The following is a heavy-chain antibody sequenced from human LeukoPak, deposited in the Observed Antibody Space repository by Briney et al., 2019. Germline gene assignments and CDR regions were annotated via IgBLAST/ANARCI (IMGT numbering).Heavy chain of an antibody. CDR1: GFTFSSYA. CDR3: ARQSNLGYCSGGSCYYPPDFDY. V-gene: IGHV3-30*04. D-gene: IGHD2-15*01. Sequence: GGSLRLSCAASGFTFSSYAMHWVRQAPGKGLEWVAVISYDGSNKYYADSVKGRFTISRDNSKNTLYLQMNSLRAEDTAVYYCARQSNLGYCSGGSCYYPPDFDYWGQGTLVTVSA. J-gene: IGHJ4*02. CDR2: ISYDGSNK.